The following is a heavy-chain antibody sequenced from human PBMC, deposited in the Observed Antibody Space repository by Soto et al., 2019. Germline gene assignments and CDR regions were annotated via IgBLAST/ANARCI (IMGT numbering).Heavy chain of an antibody. CDR1: GGSFSGYY. V-gene: IGHV4-34*01. Sequence: QVQLQQWGAGLLKPSETLSLTCAVYGGSFSGYYWSWIRQPPGKGLELIGEINHSGSTNYNPSLKRRLTLTVDTSKNQFSLELSSVSGADTAVYSCVRGGRIRDSSSWYRNWFAPWGQGTLVTVSA. CDR2: INHSGST. J-gene: IGHJ5*02. CDR3: VRGGRIRDSSSWYRNWFAP. D-gene: IGHD6-13*01.